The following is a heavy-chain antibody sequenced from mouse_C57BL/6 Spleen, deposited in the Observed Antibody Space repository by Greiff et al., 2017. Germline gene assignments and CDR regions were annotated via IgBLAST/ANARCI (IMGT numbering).Heavy chain of an antibody. J-gene: IGHJ2*01. CDR2: IRVKSDNYAT. CDR1: GFTFSNYW. CDR3: TNGILSCDY. Sequence: EVQGVESGGGLVQPGGSMTLSCVASGFTFSNYWMNWVRQSPEKGLEWVAQIRVKSDNYATHYAESVKGRFTISRDDSKSSVYLQMNNLRAEDTGIYYCTNGILSCDYWGQGTTLTVSA. V-gene: IGHV6-3*01. D-gene: IGHD4-1*01.